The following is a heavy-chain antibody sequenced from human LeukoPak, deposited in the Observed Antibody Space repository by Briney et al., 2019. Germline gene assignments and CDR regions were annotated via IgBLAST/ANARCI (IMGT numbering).Heavy chain of an antibody. CDR2: INHSGST. CDR1: GGSISNYY. V-gene: IGHV4-34*01. J-gene: IGHJ5*02. Sequence: SETLSLTCTVSGGSISNYYRSWIRQPPGKGLEWIGEINHSGSTNYNPSLKSRVTISVDTSKNQFSLKLSSVTAADTAVYYCARGSPLGQNWFDPWGQGTLVTVSS. CDR3: ARGSPLGQNWFDP.